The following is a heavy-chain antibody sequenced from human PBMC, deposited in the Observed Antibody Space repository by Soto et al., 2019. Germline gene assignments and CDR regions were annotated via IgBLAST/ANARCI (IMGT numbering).Heavy chain of an antibody. CDR2: IIPIFGTA. J-gene: IGHJ3*02. D-gene: IGHD5-12*01. CDR3: ARVNRDRDGYNSRSFDI. Sequence: SVKVSSKASGGTFSSYAISWVRQAPRQGLEWMGGIIPIFGTANYAQKFQGRVTITADESTSTAYMELSSLRSEDTAVYYCARVNRDRDGYNSRSFDIWGQGTMVTVSS. CDR1: GGTFSSYA. V-gene: IGHV1-69*13.